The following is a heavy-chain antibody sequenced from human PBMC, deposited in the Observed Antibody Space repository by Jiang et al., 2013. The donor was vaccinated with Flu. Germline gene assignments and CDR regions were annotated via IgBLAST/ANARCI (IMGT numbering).Heavy chain of an antibody. Sequence: VQLVESGGGLVQPGGSLRLSCTGSGITLSSYWMHWVRQVPGKGLVWVSHINSDGSHTTYADSVKGRFTISRDNAKNTVYLQMNSLRAEDTAVYYCTGVVDFDYWGQGTLVTVSS. D-gene: IGHD3-3*01. V-gene: IGHV3-74*03. CDR1: GITLSSYW. CDR3: TGVVDFDY. J-gene: IGHJ4*02. CDR2: INSDGSHT.